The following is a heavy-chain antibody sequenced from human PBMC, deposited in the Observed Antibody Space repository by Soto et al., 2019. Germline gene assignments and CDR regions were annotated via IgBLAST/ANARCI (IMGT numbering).Heavy chain of an antibody. J-gene: IGHJ4*02. CDR1: GFTFSDAW. D-gene: IGHD1-26*01. Sequence: EVQLVESGGDLVKPGGSLRLSCAVAGFTFSDAWMTWVRQAPGKGLEWVGRIKRKIDGETTDYAAPVKVRFTISRDDSKSTLYLQMSSLKTEDTAVYYCTIGVGLSETDYWGQGTLVTVSS. CDR2: IKRKIDGETT. CDR3: TIGVGLSETDY. V-gene: IGHV3-15*01.